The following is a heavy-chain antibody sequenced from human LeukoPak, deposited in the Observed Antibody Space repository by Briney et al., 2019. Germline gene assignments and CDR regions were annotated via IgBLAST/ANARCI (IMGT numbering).Heavy chain of an antibody. V-gene: IGHV3-30*04. Sequence: PGGSLRLSCAASGFTFSSYAMHWVRQAPGKGLEWVAVISYDGSNKYYADSVKGRFTISRDNSKNTLYLQMNSLRAEDTAVYYCAKDRAGWWEPLTQDAFDIWGQGTMVTVSS. CDR3: AKDRAGWWEPLTQDAFDI. J-gene: IGHJ3*02. CDR1: GFTFSSYA. D-gene: IGHD2-15*01. CDR2: ISYDGSNK.